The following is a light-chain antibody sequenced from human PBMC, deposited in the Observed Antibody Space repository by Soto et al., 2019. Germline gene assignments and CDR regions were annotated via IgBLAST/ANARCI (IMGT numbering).Light chain of an antibody. CDR3: QHYSTWLWT. J-gene: IGKJ1*01. CDR1: QSVDSK. CDR2: GAS. Sequence: EIVMTQSPATLSVSPGERATLSCRASQSVDSKLAWYQQKTGQGPRILIYGASSRATGIPARFSGSGSGTEFTLTISSLQSEDFAVYYCQHYSTWLWTFGQGTKVEIK. V-gene: IGKV3-15*01.